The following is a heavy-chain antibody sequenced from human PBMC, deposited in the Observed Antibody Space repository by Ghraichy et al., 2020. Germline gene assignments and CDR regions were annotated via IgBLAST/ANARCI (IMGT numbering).Heavy chain of an antibody. V-gene: IGHV3-33*08. CDR3: ARDPSSLRYPVRMDV. J-gene: IGHJ6*02. Sequence: GESLNISCAASEFTFSSFGMHWVRQAPGKGLEWVAVIWYDGSNKYYADSVKGRFTISRDNSNNTLYLQMNSLRAEDTAWYYCARDPSSLRYPVRMDVWGQGTTVTVSS. CDR2: IWYDGSNK. CDR1: EFTFSSFG. D-gene: IGHD3-9*01.